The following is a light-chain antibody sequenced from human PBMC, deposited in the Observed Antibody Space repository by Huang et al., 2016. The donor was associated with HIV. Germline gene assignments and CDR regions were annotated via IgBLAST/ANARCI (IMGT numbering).Light chain of an antibody. CDR1: QSISTY. V-gene: IGKV3-15*01. CDR2: GAS. J-gene: IGKJ3*01. CDR3: QQYNNWPPEVT. Sequence: EIVLTQSPATLSVSPGERATLSCRASQSISTYLAWYQHKPGQAPRLLMYGASTRASGIPARFSGSGSGTEFTLTISSLQSEDFAVYYCQQYNNWPPEVTFGPGTKVDIK.